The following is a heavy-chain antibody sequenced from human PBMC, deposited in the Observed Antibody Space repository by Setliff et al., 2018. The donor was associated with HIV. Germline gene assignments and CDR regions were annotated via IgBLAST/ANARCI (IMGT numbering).Heavy chain of an antibody. V-gene: IGHV4-59*11. J-gene: IGHJ4*02. CDR3: ARDQPQDYDSLTGYYTGRYFDY. D-gene: IGHD3-9*01. Sequence: PSETLSLTCTVSRDSINGHWWSWIRQPPGKGLEWTGSIHYSGITHYNPSLKSRVTIPVDTSKNQFFLKLTSVTAADTAVYYCARDQPQDYDSLTGYYTGRYFDYWGRGTLVTVSS. CDR1: RDSINGHW. CDR2: IHYSGIT.